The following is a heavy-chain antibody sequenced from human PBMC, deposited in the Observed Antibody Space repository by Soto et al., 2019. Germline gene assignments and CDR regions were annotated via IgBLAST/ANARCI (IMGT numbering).Heavy chain of an antibody. V-gene: IGHV4-39*02. CDR3: ARDDFWTGFPY. J-gene: IGHJ4*02. CDR1: GDSISSSSYY. D-gene: IGHD3-3*01. CDR2: IYYSGST. Sequence: SETLSLTCIVFGDSISSSSYYWGWIRQPPGKGLEWIGNIYYSGSTYYNPSLKSRVAISVDTSKNQFSLKVTSVTAADTAIYNCARDDFWTGFPYWGQGTLVTVSS.